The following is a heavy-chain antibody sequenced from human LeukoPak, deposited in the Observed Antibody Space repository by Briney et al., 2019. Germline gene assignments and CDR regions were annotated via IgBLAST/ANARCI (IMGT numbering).Heavy chain of an antibody. D-gene: IGHD3-22*01. CDR3: ARDTYYYDSSGYSGDFDY. Sequence: ASVKVSCKASGYTFTGYYMHWVRQAPGQGLEWMGWINPNSGGTNYAQKFQGRVTMTRDTSISTAYMELSRLRSDDTAVYYCARDTYYYDSSGYSGDFDYWGQGTLVTVSS. V-gene: IGHV1-2*02. CDR2: INPNSGGT. CDR1: GYTFTGYY. J-gene: IGHJ4*02.